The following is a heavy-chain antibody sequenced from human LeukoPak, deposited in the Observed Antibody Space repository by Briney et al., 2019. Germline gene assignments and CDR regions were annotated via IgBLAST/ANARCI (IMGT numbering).Heavy chain of an antibody. D-gene: IGHD3-10*01. J-gene: IGHJ4*02. CDR3: ARQELLWFGLDQIYYFDY. Sequence: GESLKISCKGSGYSFTSYWIGWVRQMPGKGLEWMGIIYPGDSDTRYSPSFQGQVTISADESISTAYLQWSSLKASDTAMYYCARQELLWFGLDQIYYFDYWGQGTLVTVSS. V-gene: IGHV5-51*01. CDR1: GYSFTSYW. CDR2: IYPGDSDT.